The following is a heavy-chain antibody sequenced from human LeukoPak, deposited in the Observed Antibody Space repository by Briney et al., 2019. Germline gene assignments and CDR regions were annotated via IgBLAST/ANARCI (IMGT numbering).Heavy chain of an antibody. CDR3: AKDPRIAAAGLFDY. V-gene: IGHV3-23*01. CDR1: GFTFSSYA. CDR2: ISDSGGST. D-gene: IGHD6-13*01. Sequence: GGSLRLSCAVSGFTFSSYAMSWVRQAPGKGLEWVSVISDSGGSTYYADSVKGRFTISRDNSKNTLYLQMNSLRAEDTAVYYCAKDPRIAAAGLFDYWGQGTLVTVSS. J-gene: IGHJ4*02.